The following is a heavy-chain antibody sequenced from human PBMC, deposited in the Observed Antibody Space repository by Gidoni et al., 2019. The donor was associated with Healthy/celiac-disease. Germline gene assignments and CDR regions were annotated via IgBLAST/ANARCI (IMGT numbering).Heavy chain of an antibody. CDR1: GFTFSDYY. D-gene: IGHD4-4*01. J-gene: IGHJ5*02. V-gene: IGHV3-11*06. Sequence: QVQLVESGGGLVKPGGSLRLSCAASGFTFSDYYMSWIRQAPGKGLEWVSYISSSSSYTNYADSVKGRFTISRDNAKNSLYLQMNSLRAEDTAVYYCARAGTTVSGNWFDPWGQGTLVTVSS. CDR3: ARAGTTVSGNWFDP. CDR2: ISSSSSYT.